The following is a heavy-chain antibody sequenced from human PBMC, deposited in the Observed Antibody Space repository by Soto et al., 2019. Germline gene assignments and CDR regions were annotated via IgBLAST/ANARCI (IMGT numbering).Heavy chain of an antibody. CDR1: GFTFSSYG. V-gene: IGHV3-33*01. Sequence: QVQLVESGGGVVQPGRSLRLSCAASGFTFSSYGMHWVRQAPGKGLEWVAVIWYDGSNKYYADSVKGRFTISRDNSKNTLYLQMNSLGAEDTAVYYCAREGSGDGSYYYYGMDVWGQGTTVTVSS. J-gene: IGHJ6*02. D-gene: IGHD3-10*01. CDR2: IWYDGSNK. CDR3: AREGSGDGSYYYYGMDV.